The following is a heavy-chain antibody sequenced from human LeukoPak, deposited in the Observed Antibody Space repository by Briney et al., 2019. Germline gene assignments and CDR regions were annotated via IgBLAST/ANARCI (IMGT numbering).Heavy chain of an antibody. CDR3: ARGGDIGTNWFDP. CDR1: GFTFSDYY. CDR2: ISSTGSYA. V-gene: IGHV3-11*06. J-gene: IGHJ5*02. Sequence: GGSLRLSCAASGFTFSDYYMSWIRQAPGKGLEWISHISSTGSYANYADSVKGRFTISRDNAKNSLYLQMNSPRAEDTAVYYCARGGDIGTNWFDPWGQGTLVTVSS. D-gene: IGHD5-12*01.